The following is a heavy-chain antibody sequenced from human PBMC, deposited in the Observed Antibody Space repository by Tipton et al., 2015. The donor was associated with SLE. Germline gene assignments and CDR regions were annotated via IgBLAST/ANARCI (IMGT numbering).Heavy chain of an antibody. CDR1: GGSFSGYY. Sequence: TLSLTCAVYGGSFSGYYWNWIRQPPGMGLEWIGEINHSGSSNYNPSLKSRVTISVDTSKNQFSLRLNSVTAADTAVYYCARLPDYFDHWGQGALVTVSS. CDR2: INHSGSS. V-gene: IGHV4-34*01. J-gene: IGHJ4*02. CDR3: ARLPDYFDH.